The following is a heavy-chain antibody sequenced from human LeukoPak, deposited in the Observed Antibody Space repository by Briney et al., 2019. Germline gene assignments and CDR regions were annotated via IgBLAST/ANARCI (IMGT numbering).Heavy chain of an antibody. CDR1: GFTFSSYA. J-gene: IGHJ2*01. CDR2: ISYDGSNK. Sequence: GGSLRLSCAASGFTFSSYAMHWVRQAPGKGLEWVADISYDGSNKYYADSVKGRFTISRDNSKNTLYLQMNSLRAEDTAVYYCAKDLCSTVVTPLCWYFDLWGRGTLVTVSS. D-gene: IGHD4-23*01. V-gene: IGHV3-30*04. CDR3: AKDLCSTVVTPLCWYFDL.